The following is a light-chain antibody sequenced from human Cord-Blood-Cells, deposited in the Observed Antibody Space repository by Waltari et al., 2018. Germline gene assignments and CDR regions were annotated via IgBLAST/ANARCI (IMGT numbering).Light chain of an antibody. CDR2: AAS. V-gene: IGKV1-39*01. J-gene: IGKJ1*01. Sequence: DRDTITCRASQSISSYLNWYQQKPGKAPKLLIYAASSLQSGVPSRFSGSGSGTDFTLTISSLQPEDFATYYCQQSYSTPRTFGQGTKVEIK. CDR3: QQSYSTPRT. CDR1: QSISSY.